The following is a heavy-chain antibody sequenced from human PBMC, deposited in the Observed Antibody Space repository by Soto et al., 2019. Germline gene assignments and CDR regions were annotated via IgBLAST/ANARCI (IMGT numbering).Heavy chain of an antibody. D-gene: IGHD3-22*01. CDR1: GFTFSSYA. CDR3: AKAFRDPSSYYYDSSSVGY. J-gene: IGHJ4*02. V-gene: IGHV3-23*01. CDR2: ISGSGGST. Sequence: GGSLRLSCAASGFTFSSYAMSWVRQAPGKGLEWVSAISGSGGSTYYADSVKGRFTISRDNSKNTLYLQMNSLRAEDTAVYYCAKAFRDPSSYYYDSSSVGYWGQGTLVTVSS.